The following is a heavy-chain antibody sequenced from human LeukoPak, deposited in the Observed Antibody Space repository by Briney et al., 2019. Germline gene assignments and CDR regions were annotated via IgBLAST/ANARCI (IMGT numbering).Heavy chain of an antibody. Sequence: GGSLRLSCSASGFTFSSFALYWVRQAPGRGLEYLSAISNSGDSTYYTDSVKGRFTISRDNSKNTLYLQMSSLRPDDTAVYFRVKGGYVGNPGDYWGQGTLVTVSS. CDR3: VKGGYVGNPGDY. CDR2: ISNSGDST. D-gene: IGHD4-23*01. J-gene: IGHJ4*02. CDR1: GFTFSSFA. V-gene: IGHV3-64D*09.